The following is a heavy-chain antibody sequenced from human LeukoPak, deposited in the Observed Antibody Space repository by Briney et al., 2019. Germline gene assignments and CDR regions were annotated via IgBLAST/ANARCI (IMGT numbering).Heavy chain of an antibody. CDR2: ISAYNGNT. Sequence: ASVKVSCKASGYTFTSYGISWVRQAPGQGLEWMGWISAYNGNTNYAQKLQGRVTMTTDTSTSTAYMELRSLRSDDTAVYYCARATSLSEYYYGTDVWGQGTTVTVSS. CDR3: ARATSLSEYYYGTDV. CDR1: GYTFTSYG. V-gene: IGHV1-18*01. D-gene: IGHD2/OR15-2a*01. J-gene: IGHJ6*02.